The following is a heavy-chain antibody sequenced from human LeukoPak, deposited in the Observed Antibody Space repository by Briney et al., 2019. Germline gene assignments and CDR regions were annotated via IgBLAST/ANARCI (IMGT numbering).Heavy chain of an antibody. J-gene: IGHJ5*02. CDR3: ARLAAAGLTYNWFDP. Sequence: GGTLRLSCAASGFTFSSYGMSWVRQAPGKGLEWVSALTGSGDNTYYADSVKGRFTTSRDNSKNTLYLQMNSLRTEDTAVYYCARLAAAGLTYNWFDPWGQGTLVTVSS. CDR2: LTGSGDNT. V-gene: IGHV3-23*01. D-gene: IGHD6-13*01. CDR1: GFTFSSYG.